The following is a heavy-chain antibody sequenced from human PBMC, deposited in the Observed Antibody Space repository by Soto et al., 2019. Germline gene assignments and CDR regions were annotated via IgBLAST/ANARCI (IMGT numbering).Heavy chain of an antibody. D-gene: IGHD3-9*01. V-gene: IGHV4-59*12. CDR2: IYHSGST. CDR3: ARGPRSMCLTGYPAVASDY. J-gene: IGHJ4*02. CDR1: GGSISSYY. Sequence: SETLSLTCTVSGGSISSYYWSWIRQPPGKGLEWIGYIYHSGSTNYNPSLKSRVTISVDTSKNQFSLKLSSVTAADTAVYYCARGPRSMCLTGYPAVASDYWCQGPLVTVSS.